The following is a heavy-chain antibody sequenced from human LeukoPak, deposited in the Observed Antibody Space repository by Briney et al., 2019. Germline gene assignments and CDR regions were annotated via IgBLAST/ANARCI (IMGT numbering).Heavy chain of an antibody. CDR2: INPNSGGT. J-gene: IGHJ5*02. CDR3: ARVGRYFDWLLWFDP. D-gene: IGHD3-9*01. CDR1: GNTFTGYY. Sequence: ASVKVSCKASGNTFTGYYMHWVRQAPGQGLEWMGWINPNSGGTNYAQKFQGRVTMTRDTSISTAYMELSRLRSDDTAVYYCARVGRYFDWLLWFDPWGQGTLVTVSS. V-gene: IGHV1-2*02.